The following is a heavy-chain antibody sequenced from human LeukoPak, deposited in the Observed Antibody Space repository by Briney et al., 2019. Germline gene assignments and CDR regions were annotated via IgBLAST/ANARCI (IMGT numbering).Heavy chain of an antibody. CDR3: TSDIVVVPGGNYYYMDV. CDR2: VSFDGSNT. J-gene: IGHJ6*03. Sequence: PGGSLRLSCVASGFTFRSYTMHWVRQAPGKGLEWVALVSFDGSNTNDAESLRGRFTISRDNSKDTLFLQMNSLRAEDTAIYYCTSDIVVVPGGNYYYMDVWGKGTTVTVSS. V-gene: IGHV3-30*04. CDR1: GFTFRSYT. D-gene: IGHD2-2*01.